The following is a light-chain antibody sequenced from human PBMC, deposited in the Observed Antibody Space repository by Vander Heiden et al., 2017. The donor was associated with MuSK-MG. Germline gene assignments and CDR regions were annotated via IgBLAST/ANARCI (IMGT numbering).Light chain of an antibody. V-gene: IGKV3-20*01. CDR3: QQFGSSPLT. Sequence: IVLTQSPDTLSLSPGERATLSCRASQSVTNNYLAWYQQKPGQAPRLLVYGESSRATGIPDRFSGSGSGTDFTLSISRLEPEDFAVYYCQQFGSSPLTFGGGTKVEIK. CDR1: QSVTNNY. J-gene: IGKJ4*01. CDR2: GES.